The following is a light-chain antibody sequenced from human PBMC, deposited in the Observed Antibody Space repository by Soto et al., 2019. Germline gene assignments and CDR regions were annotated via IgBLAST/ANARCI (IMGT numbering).Light chain of an antibody. V-gene: IGLV4-69*01. CDR2: LNSDGSH. Sequence: QPVLTQSPSASASLGASVKLTCTLSSGHSSYAIAWHQQQPEKGPRYLMKLNSDGSHSQGDGIPDRFSGSSSGAERYLTISSLHSEDEADYYCQTWGTGIQVFGGGTKVTVL. CDR1: SGHSSYA. CDR3: QTWGTGIQV. J-gene: IGLJ2*01.